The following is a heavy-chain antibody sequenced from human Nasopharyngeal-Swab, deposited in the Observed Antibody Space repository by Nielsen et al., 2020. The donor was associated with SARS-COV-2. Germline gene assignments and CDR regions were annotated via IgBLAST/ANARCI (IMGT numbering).Heavy chain of an antibody. J-gene: IGHJ3*02. CDR1: GGTFSSYA. D-gene: IGHD3-10*01. CDR3: ARSSYGSVADAFDI. Sequence: SVKVSCKASGGTFSSYAISWVRQAPGQGLEWMGGIIPIFGTANYAQKFQGRVTITADKSTSTVYMELSSLRSEDTAVYYCARSSYGSVADAFDIWGQGTMVTVSS. V-gene: IGHV1-69*06. CDR2: IIPIFGTA.